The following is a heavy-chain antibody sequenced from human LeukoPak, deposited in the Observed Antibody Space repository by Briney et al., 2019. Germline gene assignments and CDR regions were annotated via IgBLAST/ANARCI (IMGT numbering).Heavy chain of an antibody. V-gene: IGHV1-18*01. J-gene: IGHJ4*02. CDR3: ARDGAVAAVFDY. Sequence: ASAKVSCKASGYTFTTYGVTWARQAPGQGLEWMGWISPYNGDTNYAQNLQGRVTLTTDTSTSTAYMELRSLRSDDTAVYYCARDGAVAAVFDYWGQGTLVTVSS. CDR1: GYTFTTYG. CDR2: ISPYNGDT. D-gene: IGHD6-19*01.